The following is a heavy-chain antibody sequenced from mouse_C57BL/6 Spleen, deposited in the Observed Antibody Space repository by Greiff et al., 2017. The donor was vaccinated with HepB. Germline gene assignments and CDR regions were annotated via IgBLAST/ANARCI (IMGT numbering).Heavy chain of an antibody. CDR3: ARHGDYDGDFDY. V-gene: IGHV5-6*01. CDR1: GFTFSSYG. Sequence: EVQGVESGGDLVKPGGSLKLSCAASGFTFSSYGMSWVRQTPDKRLEWVATISSGGSYTYYPDSVKGRFTISRDNAKNTLYLQMSSLKSEDTAMYYGARHGDYDGDFDYWGQGTTLTVSS. J-gene: IGHJ2*01. CDR2: ISSGGSYT. D-gene: IGHD2-4*01.